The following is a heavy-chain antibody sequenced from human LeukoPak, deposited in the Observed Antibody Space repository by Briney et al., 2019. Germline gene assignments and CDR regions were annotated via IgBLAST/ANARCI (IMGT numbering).Heavy chain of an antibody. CDR1: GGSISSGDYY. V-gene: IGHV4-30-4*01. CDR3: AREGRYSGSLLRAFDV. CDR2: IYYSGST. D-gene: IGHD1-26*01. Sequence: SETLSLTCTVSGGSISSGDYYWSWIRQPPGKGLEWIGYIYYSGSTSYNPSLKSRVTMSLDTSQNQFSLKLISVTAADTAVYYCAREGRYSGSLLRAFDVWGQGRMVTVSS. J-gene: IGHJ3*01.